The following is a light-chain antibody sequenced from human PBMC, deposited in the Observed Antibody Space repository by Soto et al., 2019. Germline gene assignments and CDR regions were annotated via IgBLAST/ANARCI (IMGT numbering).Light chain of an antibody. CDR1: SSNIGDNA. CDR2: YDD. V-gene: IGLV1-36*01. CDR3: AAWDDSLSAVV. J-gene: IGLJ2*01. Sequence: QSVLTQPPSVSEAPRQRVTISCSGSSSNIGDNAVNWYQRLPGKAPKVIIYYDDLRPSGVSDRFSGSKSGTSASLAISGLQSEDEADYYCAAWDDSLSAVVFGGGTKLTVL.